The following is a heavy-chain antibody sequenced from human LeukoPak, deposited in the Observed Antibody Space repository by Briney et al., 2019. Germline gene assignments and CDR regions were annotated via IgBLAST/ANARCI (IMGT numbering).Heavy chain of an antibody. D-gene: IGHD5-18*01. Sequence: PGGTLRLSCEASGFTFSTYGINWVRQAPGKGLEWVSAISGSGGSTYYADSVKGRFTISRDNSKNTLWLQMNSLKGEDTAVDYCAKDIRRAYNYGYDQFAYWGQGTLVTVSS. CDR2: ISGSGGST. J-gene: IGHJ4*02. CDR1: GFTFSTYG. CDR3: AKDIRRAYNYGYDQFAY. V-gene: IGHV3-23*01.